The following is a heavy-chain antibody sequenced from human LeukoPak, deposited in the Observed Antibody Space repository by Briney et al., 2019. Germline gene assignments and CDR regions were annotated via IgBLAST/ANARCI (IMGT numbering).Heavy chain of an antibody. CDR2: ISESGETI. Sequence: QPGGSLRLSCAASGFTFSKYAMSWVRQAPGKGLEWVSAISESGETIYYADSVKGRFTISRDNSENPLYLQMNSLRAEDTALYYCAKALYYDGSGSSHRTFDYWGQGTLVTVSS. D-gene: IGHD3-22*01. J-gene: IGHJ4*02. V-gene: IGHV3-23*01. CDR3: AKALYYDGSGSSHRTFDY. CDR1: GFTFSKYA.